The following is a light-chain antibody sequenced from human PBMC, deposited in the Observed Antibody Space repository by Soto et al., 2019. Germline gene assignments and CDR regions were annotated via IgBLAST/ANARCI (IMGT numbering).Light chain of an antibody. V-gene: IGKV3-20*01. CDR1: QPVNSGY. J-gene: IGKJ1*01. Sequence: EIVLTQSPGTLSLSPGEAATLSCRASQPVNSGYLAWYQQKPGQAPRLLIYGESSRATGIPDRFSGSGSGTDFTLTISRLEPEDFAVYYCQKYGSSPWTCGQGTKVDIK. CDR3: QKYGSSPWT. CDR2: GES.